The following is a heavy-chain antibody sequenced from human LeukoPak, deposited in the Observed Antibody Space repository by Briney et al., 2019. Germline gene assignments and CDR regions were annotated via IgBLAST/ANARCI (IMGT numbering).Heavy chain of an antibody. CDR2: ISYDGSNK. J-gene: IGHJ4*02. V-gene: IGHV3-30*04. D-gene: IGHD6-13*01. Sequence: PGRSVRLSCAASGFTFSSYAMHWVRQAPGKGLEWVAVISYDGSNKYYADSVKGRFTISRDNSKNTLYLQMNSLRAEDTAVYYCARSLNGGIAAAVDYWGQGTLVTVSS. CDR1: GFTFSSYA. CDR3: ARSLNGGIAAAVDY.